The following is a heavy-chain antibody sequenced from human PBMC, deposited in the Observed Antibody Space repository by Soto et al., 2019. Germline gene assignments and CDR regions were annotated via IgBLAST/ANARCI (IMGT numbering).Heavy chain of an antibody. CDR2: TYYRSKWYN. CDR3: AREFPYYESSDSYFDY. Sequence: SPTLSLPCAISGDSVSGNSAAWNWIRQSPSRGLEWLGRTYYRSKWYNDYAVSVKSRITVTPDTSKNQFSLHLNSVTPEDTAVYYXAREFPYYESSDSYFDYWGQGALVTVSS. CDR1: GDSVSGNSAA. D-gene: IGHD3-16*01. J-gene: IGHJ4*02. V-gene: IGHV6-1*01.